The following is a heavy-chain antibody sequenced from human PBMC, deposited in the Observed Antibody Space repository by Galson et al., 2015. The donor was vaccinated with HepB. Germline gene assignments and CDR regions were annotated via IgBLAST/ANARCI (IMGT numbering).Heavy chain of an antibody. V-gene: IGHV3-30-3*01. D-gene: IGHD1-26*01. CDR3: ARGGDSGSYRVYYGMDV. Sequence: SLRLSCAASGFTFSRYAMHWVRQAPGKGLEWVAVISYDGSNKYYADSVKGRFTISRDNSKNTLYLQMNSLRAEDTAVYYCARGGDSGSYRVYYGMDVWGQGTTVTVSS. J-gene: IGHJ6*02. CDR1: GFTFSRYA. CDR2: ISYDGSNK.